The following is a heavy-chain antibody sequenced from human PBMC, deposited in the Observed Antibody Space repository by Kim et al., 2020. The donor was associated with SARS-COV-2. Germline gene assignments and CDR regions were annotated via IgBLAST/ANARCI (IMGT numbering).Heavy chain of an antibody. CDR1: GFTFSSYA. CDR3: AKEEASRNFHFIDY. Sequence: GGSLRLSCAASGFTFSSYAMSWVRQAPGKGLEWVSAISGSGGSTYYTDSVKGRFTISRDNSKNTLYLQMNSLRAEDTAVYYCAKEEASRNFHFIDYWGQGTLVTVSS. CDR2: ISGSGGST. D-gene: IGHD1-7*01. V-gene: IGHV3-23*01. J-gene: IGHJ4*02.